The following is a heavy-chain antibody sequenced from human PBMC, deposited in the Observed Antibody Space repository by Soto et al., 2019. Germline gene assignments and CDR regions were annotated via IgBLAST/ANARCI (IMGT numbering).Heavy chain of an antibody. D-gene: IGHD1-26*01. Sequence: EVQLVESGGGLVQPGGSLRLSCAAFGFKISSSSMNWVRQAPGRGLEWVAYISDSGSNTLYADSVKGRFNISRDNAKNSLHLQMNSLRAEDTAVYYCASLVGAIYWGQGTLVTVSS. J-gene: IGHJ4*02. CDR3: ASLVGAIY. CDR2: ISDSGSNT. CDR1: GFKISSSS. V-gene: IGHV3-48*04.